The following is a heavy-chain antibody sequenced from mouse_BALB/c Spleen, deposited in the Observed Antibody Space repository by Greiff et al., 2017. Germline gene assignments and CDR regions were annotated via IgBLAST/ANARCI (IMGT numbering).Heavy chain of an antibody. CDR2: IYPYNGGT. D-gene: IGHD1-1*01. J-gene: IGHJ2*01. CDR1: GYTFTDYN. V-gene: IGHV1S29*02. Sequence: EVQLQQSGPELVKPGASVKISCKASGYTFTDYNMHWVKQSHGKSLEWIGYIYPYNGGTGYNQKFKGKATLTVDKSSSTAYMHLNSLTSEDSAVYYCARCHYYGSSYRFDYWGQGTTLTVSS. CDR3: ARCHYYGSSYRFDY.